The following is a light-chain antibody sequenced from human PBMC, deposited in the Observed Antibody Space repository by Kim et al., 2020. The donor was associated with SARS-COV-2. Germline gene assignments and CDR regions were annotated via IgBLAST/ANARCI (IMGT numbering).Light chain of an antibody. CDR3: QNYDDAPLT. CDR1: RDINNH. CDR2: AAS. Sequence: AAVGDKVTMTCRASRDINNHLAWYQQSPGELPKLLIYAASSVHTGVPSLFSGSGSGTYFTLPITSLQPEYAAVYYCQNYDDAPLTFGGGTKVDIK. V-gene: IGKV1-27*01. J-gene: IGKJ4*01.